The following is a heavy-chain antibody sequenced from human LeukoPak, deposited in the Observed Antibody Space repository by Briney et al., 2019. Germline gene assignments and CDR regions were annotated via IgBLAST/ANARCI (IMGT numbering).Heavy chain of an antibody. V-gene: IGHV1-69*01. Sequence: SVKVSCKASGGTXSSYAISGVRQAPGQGLEWMGGIIPIFGTANYAQKFQGRVTITADESTSTAYMELSSLRSEDTAVYYCATVGSGSYYNLRVEAFDIWGQGTMVTVSS. CDR3: ATVGSGSYYNLRVEAFDI. J-gene: IGHJ3*02. CDR1: GGTXSSYA. D-gene: IGHD3-10*01. CDR2: IIPIFGTA.